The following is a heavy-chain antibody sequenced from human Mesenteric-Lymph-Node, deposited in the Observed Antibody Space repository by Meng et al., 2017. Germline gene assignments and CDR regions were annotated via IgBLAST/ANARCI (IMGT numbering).Heavy chain of an antibody. V-gene: IGHV3-48*03. Sequence: GGSLRLSCAASGFTFSSYEMNWVRQAPGKGLEWVSYISSSGSTIYYADSVKGRFTISRDNAKNSLYLQMNSLRAEDTAVYYCASDHCSGGSCRDYWGQGTLVTVSS. CDR2: ISSSGSTI. CDR1: GFTFSSYE. CDR3: ASDHCSGGSCRDY. J-gene: IGHJ4*02. D-gene: IGHD2-15*01.